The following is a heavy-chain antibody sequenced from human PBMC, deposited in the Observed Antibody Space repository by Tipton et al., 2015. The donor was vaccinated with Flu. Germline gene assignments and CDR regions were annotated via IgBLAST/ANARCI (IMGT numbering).Heavy chain of an antibody. CDR1: GDSVSSNSAA. CDR2: TYYRSKWYN. V-gene: IGHV6-1*01. CDR3: ARDRGIAAAGKRVSVYYYYGMDV. Sequence: GLVKPSQTLSLTCAISGDSVSSNSAAWNWIRQSPSRGLEWLGRTYYRSKWYNDYAVSVKSRITINPDTSKNQFSLKLSSVTAADTAVYYCARDRGIAAAGKRVSVYYYYGMDVWCQGTTVTVSS. D-gene: IGHD6-13*01. J-gene: IGHJ6*02.